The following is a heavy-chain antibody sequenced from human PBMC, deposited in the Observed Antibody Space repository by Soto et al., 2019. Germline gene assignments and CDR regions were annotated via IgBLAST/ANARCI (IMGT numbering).Heavy chain of an antibody. CDR1: GFTFSSYA. J-gene: IGHJ6*02. CDR2: ISGSGGST. Sequence: EVQLLESGGGLVQPGGSLRLSCAASGFTFSSYAMSWVRQAPGKGLEWVSAISGSGGSTYYADSVMGRFTISRDNSKNTLYLQMNSLIAVDTAVYYCAKVEARTYYYYGMGVWGQGTTVTVSS. D-gene: IGHD6-6*01. CDR3: AKVEARTYYYYGMGV. V-gene: IGHV3-23*01.